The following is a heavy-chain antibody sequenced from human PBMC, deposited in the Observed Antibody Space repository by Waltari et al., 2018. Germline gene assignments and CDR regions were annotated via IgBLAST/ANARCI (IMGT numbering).Heavy chain of an antibody. CDR3: ARESILEWLLNFYAGYWYFDL. CDR2: INHSGST. J-gene: IGHJ2*01. Sequence: QVQLQQWGAGLLKPSETLSLTCAVYGGSFSGYYWHWIRQPPGTGLEWIGEINHSGSTNYNPSLKSRVTISVDTSKNQFSLKLSSVTAADTAVYYCARESILEWLLNFYAGYWYFDLWGRGTLVTVSS. CDR1: GGSFSGYY. D-gene: IGHD3-3*01. V-gene: IGHV4-34*01.